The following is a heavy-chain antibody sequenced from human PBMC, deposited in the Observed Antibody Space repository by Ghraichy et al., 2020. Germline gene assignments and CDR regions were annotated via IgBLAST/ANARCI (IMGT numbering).Heavy chain of an antibody. V-gene: IGHV1-46*01. D-gene: IGHD3-10*01. CDR3: ARAVLDASGSYYNVAWFDP. CDR1: GYMFTNYY. CDR2: INPSGGSA. J-gene: IGHJ5*02. Sequence: ASVKVSCKASGYMFTNYYIHWVRQAPGQGLEWMGGINPSGGSAAYAQRFQGRVTMTRGTSTTTVHLELSSLTSEDTAMYYCARAVLDASGSYYNVAWFDPWGQGTMVIVSS.